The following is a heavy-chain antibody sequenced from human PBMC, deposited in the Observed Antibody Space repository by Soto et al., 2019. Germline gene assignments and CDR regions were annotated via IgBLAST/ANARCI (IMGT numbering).Heavy chain of an antibody. V-gene: IGHV3-7*01. CDR1: GFSFSSFW. Sequence: PGGSLRLSCEASGFSFSSFWMSWVRQAPGKGLEWVATIKQDESEKYFMDSVKGRFTVSRDNAKNSLYLQMNSLRAEDTAVYYCARDRPPRGRDSSASDAFDIWGQGTMVTVSS. CDR2: IKQDESEK. J-gene: IGHJ3*02. CDR3: ARDRPPRGRDSSASDAFDI. D-gene: IGHD3-22*01.